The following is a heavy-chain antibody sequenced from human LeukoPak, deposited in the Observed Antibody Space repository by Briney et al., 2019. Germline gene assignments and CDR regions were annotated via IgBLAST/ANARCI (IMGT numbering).Heavy chain of an antibody. Sequence: SETLSLTCTVSGGSISSGGYYWSWIRQHSGKGLEWIGYIYYSGSTYYNPSLKSRVTISVDTSKNQFSLKLSSVTAADTAVYYCARVGFLERTQFDPWGQGTLVTVSS. J-gene: IGHJ5*02. D-gene: IGHD3-3*02. CDR3: ARVGFLERTQFDP. CDR1: GGSISSGGYY. CDR2: IYYSGST. V-gene: IGHV4-31*03.